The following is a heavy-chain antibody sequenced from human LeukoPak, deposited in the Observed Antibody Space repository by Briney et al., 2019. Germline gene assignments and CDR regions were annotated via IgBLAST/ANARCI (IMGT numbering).Heavy chain of an antibody. J-gene: IGHJ4*02. D-gene: IGHD6-13*01. Sequence: GGSLRLSCAASGFTFSSYAMSWVRQAPGKGLEWVANIKQDGSEKYYVDSVKGRFTISRDNSKNTLYLQMNSLRAEDTAVYYCARGYERYSSSWYLGYWGQGTLVTVSS. CDR2: IKQDGSEK. CDR1: GFTFSSYA. CDR3: ARGYERYSSSWYLGY. V-gene: IGHV3-7*01.